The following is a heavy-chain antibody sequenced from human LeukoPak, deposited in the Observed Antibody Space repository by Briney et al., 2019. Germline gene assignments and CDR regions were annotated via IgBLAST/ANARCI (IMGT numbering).Heavy chain of an antibody. CDR1: GFTFSSYA. V-gene: IGHV3-23*01. J-gene: IGHJ5*02. CDR2: ISGSGGST. CDR3: AKEPNSMAAAGNWFDP. D-gene: IGHD6-13*01. Sequence: GGSLRLSCAASGFTFSSYAMSWVRQAPGKGLEWVSAISGSGGSTYYADSVKGRFTISRDNSKNTLYLQMNSLRAEDTAVYYCAKEPNSMAAAGNWFDPWGQGTLVTVSS.